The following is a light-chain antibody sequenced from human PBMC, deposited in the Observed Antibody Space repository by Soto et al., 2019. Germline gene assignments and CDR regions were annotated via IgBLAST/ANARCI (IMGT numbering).Light chain of an antibody. V-gene: IGLV1-40*01. Sequence: QSVLTQPPSVSGAPGQGVTISCTGNNSNLGAGYDLHWYQQLPGAAPKLVISGNRNRPSGVPERFSGSKSGTSASLAITGLQAEDEADYYCQAYDYRLTASVFGGGTKVTVL. CDR2: GNR. CDR3: QAYDYRLTASV. CDR1: NSNLGAGYD. J-gene: IGLJ3*02.